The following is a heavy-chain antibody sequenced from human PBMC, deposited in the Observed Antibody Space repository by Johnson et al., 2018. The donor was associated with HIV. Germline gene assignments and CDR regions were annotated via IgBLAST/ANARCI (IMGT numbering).Heavy chain of an antibody. J-gene: IGHJ3*02. CDR1: GFKFSDHA. CDR3: ARGRKELGAVDGLDTDAFDT. CDR2: IKQDGSEK. D-gene: IGHD3-10*01. Sequence: QVHLVESGGGVVHPGRSLRVSCAASGFKFSDHAIHWVRQAPGKGLEWVANIKQDGSEKYYADSVKGRFTISRDNSKNTLYMQMNSLRPEDTAVYYCARGRKELGAVDGLDTDAFDTWGHGTMVTVSS. V-gene: IGHV3-30*04.